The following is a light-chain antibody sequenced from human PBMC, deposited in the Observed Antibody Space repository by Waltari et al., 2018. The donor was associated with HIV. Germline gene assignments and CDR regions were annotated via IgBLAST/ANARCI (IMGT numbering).Light chain of an antibody. CDR3: KQYGSSPCT. V-gene: IGKV3-20*01. CDR1: QSVSKNY. J-gene: IGKJ3*01. Sequence: EIVLTQSPGTLSLSPGERATLSCRASQSVSKNYLAWYQQKSGQAPRLLIYGASSRATGIADRFSGSGSGTDFTLTISRLEPEDFEVYYCKQYGSSPCTFGPGTKVDVK. CDR2: GAS.